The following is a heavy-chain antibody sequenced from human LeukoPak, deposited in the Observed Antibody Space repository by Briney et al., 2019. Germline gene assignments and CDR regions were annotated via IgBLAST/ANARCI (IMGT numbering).Heavy chain of an antibody. D-gene: IGHD5-24*01. CDR2: IYPGDANIDI. CDR3: ARQRSRDGYNYDGFDI. CDR1: GYSFTSYW. V-gene: IGHV5-51*01. Sequence: GESLKISCKGSGYSFTSYWIGWVRQMPGKGLEWMGIIYPGDANIDIGYSPSFQGQVTISTDKSISTAYLQWSSLRASDTAMYYCARQRSRDGYNYDGFDIWGQGTMVTVSS. J-gene: IGHJ3*02.